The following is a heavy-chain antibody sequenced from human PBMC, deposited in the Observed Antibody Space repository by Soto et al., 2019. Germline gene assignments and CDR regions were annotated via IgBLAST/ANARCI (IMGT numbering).Heavy chain of an antibody. V-gene: IGHV3-66*01. CDR1: GFGVSNNY. J-gene: IGHJ6*02. CDR2: INSGGNT. CDR3: ARGGGSAGYGGYYYYGMDV. D-gene: IGHD2-15*01. Sequence: EVQLVESGGGLVQPGGSLRLSCAASGFGVSNNYMSWVRQAPGKGLEWVSAINSGGNTYYADSVKGRFTISRDNSKNTVYLQMNSVGAEETAVYYCARGGGSAGYGGYYYYGMDVWGQGTTVTVSS.